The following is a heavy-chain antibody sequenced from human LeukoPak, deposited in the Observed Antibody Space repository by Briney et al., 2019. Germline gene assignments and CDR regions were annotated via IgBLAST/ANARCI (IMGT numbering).Heavy chain of an antibody. Sequence: ASVKVSCKASGYTFTSYGISWVRQAPGQGLEWMGWISAYNGNTNYAQKLQGRVTITTDTSTSTAYMELRSLRSDDTAVYYCARVNPDYRDYYSNYWGQGTLVTASS. CDR3: ARVNPDYRDYYSNY. CDR2: ISAYNGNT. CDR1: GYTFTSYG. D-gene: IGHD4-17*01. V-gene: IGHV1-18*01. J-gene: IGHJ4*02.